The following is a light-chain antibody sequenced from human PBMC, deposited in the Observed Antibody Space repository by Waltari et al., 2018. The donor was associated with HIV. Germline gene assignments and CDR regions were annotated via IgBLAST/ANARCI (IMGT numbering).Light chain of an antibody. Sequence: QSALTQPPSASGSPGQSVTISCTGTSSDVGGYNYVSWYQQHPGKAPKFIIYEVSKRPSGVPDRFSGSKSGNTASLIVSGLQAEDEADYYCSSYAGSNWVFGGGTKLTVL. CDR3: SSYAGSNWV. CDR1: SSDVGGYNY. V-gene: IGLV2-8*01. J-gene: IGLJ3*02. CDR2: EVS.